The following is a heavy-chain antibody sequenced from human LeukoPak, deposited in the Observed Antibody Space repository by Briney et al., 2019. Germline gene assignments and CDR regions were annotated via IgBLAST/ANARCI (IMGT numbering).Heavy chain of an antibody. CDR1: GGTFSSYA. D-gene: IGHD3-10*01. V-gene: IGHV1-69*05. J-gene: IGHJ6*03. CDR2: IIPIFGTA. Sequence: SVKVSCKASGGTFSSYAISWVRQAPGQGLEWMGGIIPIFGTANYAQKFQGRVTITTDESTSTAYMELSSLRSEDTAVYYCPRDFASGGYYYMDVWGKGTTVTVSS. CDR3: PRDFASGGYYYMDV.